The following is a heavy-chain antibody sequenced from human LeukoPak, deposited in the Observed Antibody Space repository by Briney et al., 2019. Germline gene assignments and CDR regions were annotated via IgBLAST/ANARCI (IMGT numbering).Heavy chain of an antibody. D-gene: IGHD6-19*01. CDR3: ARTLSSSGWSDWFDP. CDR2: IYYSGST. CDR1: GGSISSSSYY. V-gene: IGHV4-39*01. J-gene: IGHJ5*02. Sequence: PLETLSLTCTVSGGSISSSSYYWGWIRQPPGKGLEWIGSIYYSGSTYYNPSLKSRVTISVDTSKNQFSLKLSSVTAADTTVYYCARTLSSSGWSDWFDPWGQGTLVTVSS.